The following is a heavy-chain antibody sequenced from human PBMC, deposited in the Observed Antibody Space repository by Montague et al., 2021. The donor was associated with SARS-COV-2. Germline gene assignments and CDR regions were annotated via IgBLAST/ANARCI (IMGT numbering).Heavy chain of an antibody. J-gene: IGHJ3*01. CDR3: AKEREVVRAARTLVAFDL. CDR1: GGSISVYY. CDR2: IKHSGTA. D-gene: IGHD2-2*01. Sequence: SETLSLTCAVSGGSISVYYWSWIRHCPRGGLGRIAVIKHSGTANYNPSLTRQVSISVDTPKNQFTLKLTSVTAADTAMYYCAKEREVVRAARTLVAFDLWGQGTMVTVSS. V-gene: IGHV4-34*01.